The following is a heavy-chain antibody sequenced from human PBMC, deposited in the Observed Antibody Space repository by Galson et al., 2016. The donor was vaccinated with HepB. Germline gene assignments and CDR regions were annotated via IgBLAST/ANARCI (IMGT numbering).Heavy chain of an antibody. V-gene: IGHV3-23*01. J-gene: IGHJ4*02. CDR3: AKERLVRRIFDH. CDR1: GFVFSNFG. D-gene: IGHD1-1*01. CDR2: ISTRRTT. Sequence: SLRLSCAASGFVFSNFGLSWVRQAPGKGPEWVASISTRRTTYYSDSVQGRFTISRDNSNNTLYLQMNGLRAEDTAVYYCAKERLVRRIFDHWGQGPLLTVSS.